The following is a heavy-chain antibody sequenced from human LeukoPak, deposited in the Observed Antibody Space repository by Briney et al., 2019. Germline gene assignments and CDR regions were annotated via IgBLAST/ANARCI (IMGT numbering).Heavy chain of an antibody. CDR2: ISSSSSYT. V-gene: IGHV3-11*06. Sequence: PGGSLRLSCAASGFTLSDYYMSWIRQAPGKGLEWVSYISSSSSYTNYADSVKGRFTISRDNAKNSLYLQMNSLRAEDTAVYYCARDSQAAAGTEFDYWGQGTLVTVSS. CDR3: ARDSQAAAGTEFDY. CDR1: GFTLSDYY. J-gene: IGHJ4*02. D-gene: IGHD6-13*01.